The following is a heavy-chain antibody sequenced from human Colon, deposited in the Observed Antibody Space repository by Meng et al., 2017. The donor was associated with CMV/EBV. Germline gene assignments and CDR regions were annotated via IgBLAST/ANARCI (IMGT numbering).Heavy chain of an antibody. D-gene: IGHD1-1*01. CDR2: IYQDGRQ. J-gene: IGHJ4*02. V-gene: IGHV3-23*03. Sequence: GSLRLSCSASGFTFSAFSMNWVRQTPSKGLEWVSIIYQDGRQFYADSVKGRFTISRDNSRDTVYLQMTDLRADDTATYFCAKDWTQDGLFTFDFWGRGTVVTVSS. CDR1: GFTFSAFS. CDR3: AKDWTQDGLFTFDF.